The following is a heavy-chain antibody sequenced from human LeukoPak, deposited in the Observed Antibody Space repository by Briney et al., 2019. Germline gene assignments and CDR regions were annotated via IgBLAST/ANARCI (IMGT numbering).Heavy chain of an antibody. J-gene: IGHJ4*02. D-gene: IGHD3-10*01. CDR1: GYTFTSYD. CDR2: MNPNSGNT. CDR3: ARGGVLWFGELSFDY. Sequence: ASVTVSCKASGYTFTSYDINWVRQAPGQGLEWMGWMNPNSGNTGYAQKFQGRVTMTRNTSISTAYMERSSLRSEDTAVYYCARGGVLWFGELSFDYWGQGTLVTVSS. V-gene: IGHV1-8*01.